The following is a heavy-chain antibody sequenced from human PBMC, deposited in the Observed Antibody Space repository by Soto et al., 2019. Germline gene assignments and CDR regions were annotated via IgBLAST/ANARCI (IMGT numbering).Heavy chain of an antibody. J-gene: IGHJ4*02. V-gene: IGHV1-18*04. Sequence: QIQLVQSGPEVKKPGASMKVSCKAYDFSFTSHGISWVRQAPGQGLELMGWISLYNGNTNYAQQFQGRVTMTTDTSTSTAYMELRSLRSDDTAMYFCAISHLELFRFDYWGQGTLVTVSS. CDR3: AISHLELFRFDY. D-gene: IGHD3-10*01. CDR2: ISLYNGNT. CDR1: DFSFTSHG.